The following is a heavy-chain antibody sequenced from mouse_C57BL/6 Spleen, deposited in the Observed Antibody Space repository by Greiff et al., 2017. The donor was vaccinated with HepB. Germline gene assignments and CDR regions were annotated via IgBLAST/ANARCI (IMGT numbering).Heavy chain of an antibody. V-gene: IGHV1-50*01. J-gene: IGHJ1*03. D-gene: IGHD4-1*02. Sequence: QVQLQQPGAELVKPGASVKLSCKASGYTFTSYWMQWVKQRPGQGLEWIGEIDPSDSYTNYNQKFKGKATLTVDTSSSTAYMQLSSRTSEDSAVYYCARVQLGRDWYFDVWGTGTTVTVSS. CDR2: IDPSDSYT. CDR3: ARVQLGRDWYFDV. CDR1: GYTFTSYW.